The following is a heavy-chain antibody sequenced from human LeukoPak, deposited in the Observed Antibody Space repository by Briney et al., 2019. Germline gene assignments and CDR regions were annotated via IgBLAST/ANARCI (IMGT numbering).Heavy chain of an antibody. J-gene: IGHJ4*02. Sequence: GGSLRLSCAASGFTFSSYEMNWVRQAPGKGLEWVSYISSSGSTIYYADSVKGRFTISRDNAKNSLYLQMNSLRAEDTAVYYCARAKITRVRGVIFDYWGQGTLVTVSS. CDR2: ISSSGSTI. D-gene: IGHD3-10*01. CDR3: ARAKITRVRGVIFDY. V-gene: IGHV3-48*03. CDR1: GFTFSSYE.